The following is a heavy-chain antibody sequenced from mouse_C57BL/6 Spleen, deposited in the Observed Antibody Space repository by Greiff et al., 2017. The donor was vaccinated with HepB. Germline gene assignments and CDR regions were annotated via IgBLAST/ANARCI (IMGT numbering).Heavy chain of an antibody. CDR3: ARRSTMVTSYAMDY. CDR2: INPYNGGT. V-gene: IGHV1-19*01. D-gene: IGHD2-2*01. Sequence: DVKLQESGPVLVKPGASVKMSCKASGYTFTDYYMNWVKQSHGKSLEWIGVINPYNGGTSYNQKFKGKATLTVDKSSSTAYMELNSLTSEDSAVYYCARRSTMVTSYAMDYWGQGTSVTVSS. CDR1: GYTFTDYY. J-gene: IGHJ4*01.